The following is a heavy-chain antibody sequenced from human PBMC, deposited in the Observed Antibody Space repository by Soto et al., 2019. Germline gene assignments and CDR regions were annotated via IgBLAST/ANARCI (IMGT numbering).Heavy chain of an antibody. V-gene: IGHV4-39*01. J-gene: IGHJ6*03. Sequence: QLQLQESGPGLVKPSETLSLTCTVSGGSISSSSYYWGWIRQPPGKGLEWIGSIYYSGSTYYNPSLKSRVTISVDTSKNQFSLKLSSVTAADTAVYYCAKTYDPSYYYMDVWGKGTTVTVSS. D-gene: IGHD3-3*01. CDR2: IYYSGST. CDR3: AKTYDPSYYYMDV. CDR1: GGSISSSSYY.